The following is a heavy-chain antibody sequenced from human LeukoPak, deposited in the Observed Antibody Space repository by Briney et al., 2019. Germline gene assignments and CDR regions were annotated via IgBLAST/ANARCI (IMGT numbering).Heavy chain of an antibody. CDR1: GGSTSRYY. V-gene: IGHV4-4*07. CDR2: ISTSRST. D-gene: IGHD6-6*01. CDR3: ARHYAARHFDY. J-gene: IGHJ4*02. Sequence: SETLSLTSTVSGGSTSRYYWSWIRQPAGKGLEWIGRISTSRSTNYNPSLRSRVTMSVDTSKNQFSLKLSSVTAADTAVYYCARHYAARHFDYWGQGTLVTVSS.